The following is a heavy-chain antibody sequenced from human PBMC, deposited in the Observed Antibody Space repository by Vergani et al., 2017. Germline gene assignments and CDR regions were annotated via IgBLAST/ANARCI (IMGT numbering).Heavy chain of an antibody. V-gene: IGHV4-34*01. D-gene: IGHD2/OR15-2a*01. CDR3: AREGIRGVGY. J-gene: IGHJ4*02. CDR1: GGSFSGYY. Sequence: QVQLQQWGAGLLKPSETLSLTCAVYGGSFSGYYWSWIRQPPGKGLEWFGEINHSGSTNYNPSLKSRVTISIDTSKNQFSLKLSSVTAADTAVYYCAREGIRGVGYWGQGTLVTVSS. CDR2: INHSGST.